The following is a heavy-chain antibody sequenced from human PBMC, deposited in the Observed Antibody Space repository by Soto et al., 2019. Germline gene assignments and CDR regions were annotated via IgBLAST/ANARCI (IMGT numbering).Heavy chain of an antibody. J-gene: IGHJ4*02. V-gene: IGHV3-73*02. D-gene: IGHD6-19*01. Sequence: EVQLVESGGGLVQPGGSLKLSCAASGFTFSGSAMHWVRQASGKGLECVGRIRSKANSYATAYAASVKGRFTISRDDSKNTAYLQMNSLKTEDTAVYYCTSLSGSAVAGTYGSFDYWGQGTLVTVSS. CDR3: TSLSGSAVAGTYGSFDY. CDR2: IRSKANSYAT. CDR1: GFTFSGSA.